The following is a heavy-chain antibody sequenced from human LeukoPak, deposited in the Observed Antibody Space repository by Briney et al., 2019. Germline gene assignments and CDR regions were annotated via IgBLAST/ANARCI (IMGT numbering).Heavy chain of an antibody. Sequence: GGSLRLSCVASGFAFSRFAMNWVRQAPGKGLEWVSIVSGSGGITNSADSVKGRFTISRDNSKNTVYLKMNSLRAEDTAVYYCSVMHRYYDGSGYWVQWGQGTLVTVSS. CDR1: GFAFSRFA. J-gene: IGHJ4*02. V-gene: IGHV3-23*01. CDR3: SVMHRYYDGSGYWVQ. CDR2: VSGSGGIT. D-gene: IGHD3-22*01.